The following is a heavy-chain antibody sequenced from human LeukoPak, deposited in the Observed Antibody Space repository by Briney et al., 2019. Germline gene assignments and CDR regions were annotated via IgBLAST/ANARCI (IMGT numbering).Heavy chain of an antibody. D-gene: IGHD3-22*01. CDR3: ARGLFLSGYLDAFDI. Sequence: TGGSLRLSCAVSGFIVNNKYMTWVRQAPGKGLEWVSLIYNDGRTYYADSVKGRCTISRDNSKNSLYLQMNSLRVEDTAVYYCARGLFLSGYLDAFDIWGQGTVVTVSS. CDR2: IYNDGRT. V-gene: IGHV3-53*01. CDR1: GFIVNNKY. J-gene: IGHJ3*02.